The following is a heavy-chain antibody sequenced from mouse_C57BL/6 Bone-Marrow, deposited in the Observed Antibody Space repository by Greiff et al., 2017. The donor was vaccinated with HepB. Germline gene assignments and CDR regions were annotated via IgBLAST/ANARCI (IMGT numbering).Heavy chain of an antibody. CDR3: ARGYGSLYAMDY. D-gene: IGHD1-1*01. J-gene: IGHJ4*01. V-gene: IGHV1-81*01. CDR2: IYPRSGNT. CDR1: GYTFTSYG. Sequence: QVQLQQSGAELARPGASVKLSCKASGYTFTSYGISWVKQRTGQGLEWIGEIYPRSGNTYYNEKFKGKATLTADKSSSTAYMGLSSLSSEDSAVYFCARGYGSLYAMDYWGQGTSVTVSS.